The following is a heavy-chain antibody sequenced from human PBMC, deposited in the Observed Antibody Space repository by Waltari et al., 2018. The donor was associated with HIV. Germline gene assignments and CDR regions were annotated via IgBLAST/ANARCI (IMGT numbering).Heavy chain of an antibody. CDR2: NSRSGSVT. J-gene: IGHJ4*02. D-gene: IGHD2-2*01. CDR3: ARDSPAFSRGTEELDY. V-gene: IGHV3-23*01. CDR1: GFAFSDYA. Sequence: EVQLLESGGGLVQPGGSLRLSCDASGFAFSDYAMSWVRQAPGKGGEGVTTNSRSGSVTKYADAVKGRFTISRDNSDNMVYLQMNSLRAEDTSLYYCARDSPAFSRGTEELDYWGQGTLVTVSS.